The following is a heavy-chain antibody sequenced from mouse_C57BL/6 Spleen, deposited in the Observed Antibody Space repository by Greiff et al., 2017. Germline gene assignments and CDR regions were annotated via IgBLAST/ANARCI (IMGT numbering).Heavy chain of an antibody. CDR2: IWWDDDK. D-gene: IGHD1-1*01. V-gene: IGHV8-8*01. CDR1: GFSLSTFGMG. CDR3: AGMSYVSLTYWDMDV. Sequence: QVTLKVSGPGILQPSQTLSLTCSFSGFSLSTFGMGVGWIRQPSGKGLEWLAHIWWDDDKYYNPALKSRLTIPKDTSKNQIMLKIENVDTADDATYYYAGMSYVSLTYWDMDVWGTGTTVTVSS. J-gene: IGHJ1*03.